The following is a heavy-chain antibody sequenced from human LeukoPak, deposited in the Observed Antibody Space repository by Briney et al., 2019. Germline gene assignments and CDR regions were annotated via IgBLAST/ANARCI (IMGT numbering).Heavy chain of an antibody. CDR2: IRSKAYGGTT. J-gene: IGHJ4*02. CDR3: TRGGDYYYDSSGYHDY. CDR1: GFTFGDYA. D-gene: IGHD3-22*01. V-gene: IGHV3-49*04. Sequence: PGGSLRLSCTASGFTFGDYAMSWVRQAPGKGLEWVGFIRSKAYGGTTGYAASVKGRFTISRDDSKSIAYLQMNSLKTEDTAVYYCTRGGDYYYDSSGYHDYWGQGTLVTVSS.